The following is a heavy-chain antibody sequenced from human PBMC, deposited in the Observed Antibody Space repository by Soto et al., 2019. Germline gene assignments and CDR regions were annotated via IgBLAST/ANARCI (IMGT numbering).Heavy chain of an antibody. CDR3: AKVASYYDILTGYYLHHFDD. D-gene: IGHD3-9*01. Sequence: PGGSLRLSCAASGFTFSSYAMSWVRQAPGKGLEWVSAISGSGGSTYYADSVKGRFTISRDNSKNTLYLQMNSLRAEDTAVYYCAKVASYYDILTGYYLHHFDDWGQGTLVTVSS. V-gene: IGHV3-23*01. CDR2: ISGSGGST. J-gene: IGHJ4*02. CDR1: GFTFSSYA.